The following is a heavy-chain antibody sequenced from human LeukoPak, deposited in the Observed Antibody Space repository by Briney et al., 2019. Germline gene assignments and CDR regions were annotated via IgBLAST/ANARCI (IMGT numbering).Heavy chain of an antibody. CDR2: FDPEDGET. CDR3: ARDYSSSWYEALAY. CDR1: GYTLTELS. Sequence: GASVKVSCKVSGYTLTELSMHWVRQAPGKGLEWMGGFDPEDGETIYAQKFQGRVTMTEDTSTDTAYMELSSLRSEDTAVYYCARDYSSSWYEALAYWGQGTLVTVSS. V-gene: IGHV1-24*01. D-gene: IGHD6-13*01. J-gene: IGHJ4*02.